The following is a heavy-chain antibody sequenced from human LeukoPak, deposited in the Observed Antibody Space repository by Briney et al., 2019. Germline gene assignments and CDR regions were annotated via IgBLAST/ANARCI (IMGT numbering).Heavy chain of an antibody. CDR3: VKTGNYDFWSGYSQYYYYYGMDV. CDR1: GFTFSSYA. V-gene: IGHV3-64D*09. D-gene: IGHD3-3*01. J-gene: IGHJ6*02. CDR2: ISSNGGSI. Sequence: GGSLRLSCSASGFTFSSYAMHWVRQAPGKGLEYVSSISSNGGSIYYADSVKGRFTISRDNSKNTLYLQMSSLRAEDTAVYYCVKTGNYDFWSGYSQYYYYYGMDVWGQGTTVTVSS.